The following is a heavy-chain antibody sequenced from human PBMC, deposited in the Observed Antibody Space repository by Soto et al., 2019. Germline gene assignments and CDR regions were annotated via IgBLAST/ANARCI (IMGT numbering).Heavy chain of an antibody. Sequence: QVQLQQWGAGLLKPSETLSLTCPVNGGSFSDYYWPWIRQPPGKGREWIGEVNHGGSTHYDPSLKSRLSLSVDTSQKQFSLTLTFVTAADSAVYYCARESWSGSLTGGSLGGEGTLVTVSS. CDR1: GGSFSDYY. CDR2: VNHGGST. CDR3: ARESWSGSLTGGSL. V-gene: IGHV4-34*01. D-gene: IGHD3-3*01. J-gene: IGHJ4*02.